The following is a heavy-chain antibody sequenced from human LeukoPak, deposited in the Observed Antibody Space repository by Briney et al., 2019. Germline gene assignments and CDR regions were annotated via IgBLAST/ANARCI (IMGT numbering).Heavy chain of an antibody. D-gene: IGHD3-3*01. CDR2: IKQDGSEK. V-gene: IGHV3-7*01. CDR3: ARDGVLYYYGMDV. CDR1: GFTFSSYW. J-gene: IGHJ6*02. Sequence: PGGSLRLSCAASGFTFSSYWMSWVRQAPGKGLEWVANIKQDGSEKYYVDSVKGRFTISRDNAKNSLYLQMNSLRAEDTAVYYCARDGVLYYYGMDVWGQGTTVTDSS.